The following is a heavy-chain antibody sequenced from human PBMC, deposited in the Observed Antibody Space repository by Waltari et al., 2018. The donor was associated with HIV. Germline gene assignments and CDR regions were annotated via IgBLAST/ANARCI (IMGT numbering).Heavy chain of an antibody. V-gene: IGHV3-23*01. CDR3: ASGGYDSGMIDP. CDR2: ISGSGNSM. D-gene: IGHD6-19*01. CDR1: GFPFNIYD. J-gene: IGHJ5*02. Sequence: EVQLLESGGGLVQPGGSLRLSCAASGFPFNIYDMSWVRQAPGKGLVWVAGISGSGNSMSYADSVRGRFTISRDNSKNTVFLQMDGLRAEDTALYYCASGGYDSGMIDPWGQGTLVSVSS.